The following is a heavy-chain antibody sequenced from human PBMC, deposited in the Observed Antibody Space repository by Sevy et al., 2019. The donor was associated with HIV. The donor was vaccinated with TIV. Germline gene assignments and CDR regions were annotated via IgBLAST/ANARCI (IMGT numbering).Heavy chain of an antibody. CDR1: GGCISSSSYY. Sequence: SETLSLTCTVSGGCISSSSYYWGWIRQPPGKGLEWIGSIYYSGSTYYDPSLKSRVTISVDTSKNQFSLKLSSVTAADTAVYYCARGSSGWTDYWGQGSLVTVSS. D-gene: IGHD6-19*01. V-gene: IGHV4-39*01. CDR3: ARGSSGWTDY. CDR2: IYYSGST. J-gene: IGHJ4*02.